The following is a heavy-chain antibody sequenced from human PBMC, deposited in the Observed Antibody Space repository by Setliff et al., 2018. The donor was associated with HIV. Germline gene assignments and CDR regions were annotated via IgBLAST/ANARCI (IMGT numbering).Heavy chain of an antibody. CDR1: GGTFSRYA. V-gene: IGHV1-69*10. D-gene: IGHD6-13*01. Sequence: SVKVSCKASGGTFSRYAIAWVRQTPGQGLEWMGGIIPIVGIPNYAQKFQGRVSITADKSAITAYMELSSLRSEDTAVYYCARSTDSSSFDYWGQGTLVTVSS. CDR3: ARSTDSSSFDY. J-gene: IGHJ4*02. CDR2: IIPIVGIP.